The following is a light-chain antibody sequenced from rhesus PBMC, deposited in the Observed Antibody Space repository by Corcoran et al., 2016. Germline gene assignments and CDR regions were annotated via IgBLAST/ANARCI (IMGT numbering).Light chain of an antibody. V-gene: IGKV3S9*01. J-gene: IGKJ2*01. CDR3: QQYSNWPYS. CDR1: QSVSSY. Sequence: EIVMTQSPATLALSPGERATLSCRASQSVSSYVAWYQQKPEQAPRPLIYGASSRATGIPDRFSGSGSGTDCTLTISSLEPEDFAVYYCQQYSNWPYSFGQGTKVEIK. CDR2: GAS.